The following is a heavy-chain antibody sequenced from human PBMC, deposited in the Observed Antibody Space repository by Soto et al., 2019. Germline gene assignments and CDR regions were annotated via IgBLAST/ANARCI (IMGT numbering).Heavy chain of an antibody. V-gene: IGHV1-69*01. CDR1: GGTFSSYT. D-gene: IGHD2-15*01. CDR3: ARSYCSGGTCYHDWFDP. J-gene: IGHJ5*02. Sequence: QVQLVQSGAEVKKPGSSVKVSCKASGGTFSSYTISWVRQAPGQGLEWMGRINPILGTANYAQKFQGRVTLTADGSTSTAYMDLSSLRSEDTAVYYCARSYCSGGTCYHDWFDPWGQGTLVTVA. CDR2: INPILGTA.